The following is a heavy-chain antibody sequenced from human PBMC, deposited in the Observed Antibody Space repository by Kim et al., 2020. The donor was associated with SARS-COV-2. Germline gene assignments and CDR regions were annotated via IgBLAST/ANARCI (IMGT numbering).Heavy chain of an antibody. D-gene: IGHD3-10*01. V-gene: IGHV4-59*01. J-gene: IGHJ4*02. CDR3: ARDSGYYGSGSYLDY. Sequence: PTQKSRVTISVDTSKHQFALKLSSVTAADTAVDYCARDSGYYGSGSYLDYWGQGTLVTVSS.